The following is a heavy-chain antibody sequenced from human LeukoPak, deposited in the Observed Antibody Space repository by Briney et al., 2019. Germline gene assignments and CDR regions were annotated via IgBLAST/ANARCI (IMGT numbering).Heavy chain of an antibody. J-gene: IGHJ4*02. CDR3: ASLQYSGSFDY. CDR2: IKPDGSAE. V-gene: IGHV3-7*01. D-gene: IGHD1-26*01. CDR1: GFTFSSNW. Sequence: QTGGSLRLSCATSGFTFSSNWMSWVRHVPGGGLDWVANIKPDGSAEYYADSVKGRFTISRDNSKNTLYLQMNSLRAEDTAVYYCASLQYSGSFDYWGQGTLVTVSS.